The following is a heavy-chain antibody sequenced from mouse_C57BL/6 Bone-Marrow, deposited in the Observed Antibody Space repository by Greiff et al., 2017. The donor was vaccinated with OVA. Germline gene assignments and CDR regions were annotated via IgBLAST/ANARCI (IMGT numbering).Heavy chain of an antibody. Sequence: VQLQQSGPELVKPGASVKISCKASGYSFTGYYMNWVKQSPEKSLEWIGEINPSTGGTTYNQKFKAKAKLTVYKSSGTAYMQLKSLTSDDSAVYYFARGGTSPFAYWGQGTLVTVSA. CDR2: INPSTGGT. J-gene: IGHJ3*01. CDR3: ARGGTSPFAY. V-gene: IGHV1-42*01. D-gene: IGHD4-1*01. CDR1: GYSFTGYY.